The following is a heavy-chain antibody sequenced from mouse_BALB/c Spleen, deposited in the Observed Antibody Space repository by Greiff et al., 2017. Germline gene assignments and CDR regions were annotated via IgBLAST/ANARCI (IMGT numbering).Heavy chain of an antibody. J-gene: IGHJ4*01. Sequence: VQVVESGPDLVAPSQSLSITCTVSGFSLTSYGVHWVRQPPGKGLEWLVVIWSDGSTTYNSALKSRLSISKDNSKSQVFLKMNSLQTDDTAMYYCARHLQTVYYAMDYWGQGTSVTVSS. CDR1: GFSLTSYG. CDR2: IWSDGST. V-gene: IGHV2-6-2*01. CDR3: ARHLQTVYYAMDY. D-gene: IGHD1-1*01.